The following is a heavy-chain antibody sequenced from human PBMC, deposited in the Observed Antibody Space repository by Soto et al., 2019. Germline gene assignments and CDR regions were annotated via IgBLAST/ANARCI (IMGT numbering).Heavy chain of an antibody. CDR3: AKDAGSYGYYYYMDV. Sequence: GGSLRLSCAASGFTFSSYGMHWVRQAPGKGLEWVAVISYDGSNKYYADSVKGRFTISRDNSKNTLYLQMNSLRAEDTAVYYCAKDAGSYGYYYYMDVWGKGTTVTVSS. D-gene: IGHD3-10*01. CDR2: ISYDGSNK. CDR1: GFTFSSYG. J-gene: IGHJ6*03. V-gene: IGHV3-30*18.